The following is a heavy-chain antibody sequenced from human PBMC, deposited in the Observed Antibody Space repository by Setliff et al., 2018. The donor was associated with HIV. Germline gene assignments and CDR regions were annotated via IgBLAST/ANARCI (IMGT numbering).Heavy chain of an antibody. CDR2: IYYSGST. CDR3: ATGGHRLHDY. J-gene: IGHJ4*02. Sequence: SETLSLTCSVSGGSISSRTYYWGWIRQPPGKGLEWIGSIYYSGSTYYNPSLKSRVLISLDTSKNQFSLKLKSVTAADTAVYYCATGGHRLHDYWGQGTLVTVSS. V-gene: IGHV4-39*07. CDR1: GGSISSRTYY. D-gene: IGHD1-26*01.